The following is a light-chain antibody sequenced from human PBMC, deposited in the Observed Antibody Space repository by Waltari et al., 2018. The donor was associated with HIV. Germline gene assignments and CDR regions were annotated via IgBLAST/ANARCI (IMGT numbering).Light chain of an antibody. V-gene: IGKV1-5*03. J-gene: IGKJ1*01. CDR3: QQYDTYWT. CDR2: KAS. CDR1: QSISGW. Sequence: DIQMTQSPSTLSAFVGDRVTITCRTSQSISGWLAWYQQKPGKAPKVLISKASSLQSGVPSRFSGSGSGTEFTLTISSLQPDDFATYYCQQYDTYWTFGQGTKVEIK.